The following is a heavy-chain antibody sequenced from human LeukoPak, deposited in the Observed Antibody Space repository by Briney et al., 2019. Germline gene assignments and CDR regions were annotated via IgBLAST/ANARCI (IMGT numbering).Heavy chain of an antibody. CDR2: ISGSGGST. J-gene: IGHJ4*02. Sequence: GGSLRLSCEASEFTFTNNDMNWVRQAPGKGLEWVSAISGSGGSTYYADSVKGRFTISRDNSKNTLYLQMNSLRAEDTAVYYCAKDLIAVAESWGQGTLVTVSS. CDR3: AKDLIAVAES. CDR1: EFTFTNND. V-gene: IGHV3-23*01. D-gene: IGHD6-19*01.